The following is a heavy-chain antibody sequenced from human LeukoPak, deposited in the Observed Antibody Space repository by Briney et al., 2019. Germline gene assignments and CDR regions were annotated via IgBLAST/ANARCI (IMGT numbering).Heavy chain of an antibody. CDR3: AKVAMTTVKHYYYYYMDV. CDR1: GFTFSSYG. Sequence: GGSLRLSCAASGFTFSSYGMHWVRQAPGKGLEWVAVISYDGSNKYYADSVKGRFTISRDNSKNTLYLQMYSLRAEDTAVYYCAKVAMTTVKHYYYYYMDVWGKGTTVTVS. V-gene: IGHV3-30*18. D-gene: IGHD4-11*01. CDR2: ISYDGSNK. J-gene: IGHJ6*03.